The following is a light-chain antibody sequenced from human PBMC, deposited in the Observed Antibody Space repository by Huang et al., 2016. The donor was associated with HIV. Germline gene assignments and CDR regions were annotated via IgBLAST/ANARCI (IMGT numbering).Light chain of an antibody. J-gene: IGKJ1*01. CDR1: QDIGND. Sequence: AIQMTQSPASLSASVGDRVTIPCRARQDIGNDLGWYQQRLGKAPKLLVSTASHLQSGVPSRFTGSGSGTHCPRPISGLQPEDFATYYFLQDYTYPWTFGQGTKVEI. CDR3: LQDYTYPWT. V-gene: IGKV1-6*01. CDR2: TAS.